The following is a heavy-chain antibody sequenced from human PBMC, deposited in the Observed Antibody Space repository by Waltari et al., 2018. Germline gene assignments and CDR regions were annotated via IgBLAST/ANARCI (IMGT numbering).Heavy chain of an antibody. V-gene: IGHV1-46*01. CDR2: MRSGGDTT. J-gene: IGHJ4*02. CDR1: GYTFTSYY. Sequence: QVQLVQSGAELKKPGASVKLSCKASGYTFTSYYIQWVRQAPGQGLEWMGVMRSGGDTTIYAQKCQGRVTMTRDTSTSTVYMELSSLRSEDTAVYYCARLGITMTPDYWGQGTLVTVSS. CDR3: ARLGITMTPDY.